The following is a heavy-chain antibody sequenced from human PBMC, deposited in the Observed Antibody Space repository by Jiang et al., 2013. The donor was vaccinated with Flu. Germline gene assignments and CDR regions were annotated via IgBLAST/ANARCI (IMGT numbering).Heavy chain of an antibody. V-gene: IGHV4-30-2*01. CDR3: ARVRITGTTPDY. Sequence: SGLVKPSQTLSLTCAVSGGSISSGGYSWSWIRQPPGKGLEWIGYIYYSGSTHYSPSLQSRLSISIDTSKNQFSLKLSSVTAADTAVYYCARVRITGTTPDYWGQGTLVTVSS. CDR1: GGSISSGGYS. CDR2: IYYSGST. D-gene: IGHD1-20*01. J-gene: IGHJ4*02.